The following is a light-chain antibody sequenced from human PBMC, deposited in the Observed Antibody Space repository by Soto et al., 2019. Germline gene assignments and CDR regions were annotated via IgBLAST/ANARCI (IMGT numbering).Light chain of an antibody. Sequence: ITLTQSPSSLSSSTGDRVTFTCRESQGISSYLAGYHQQPGNAPKLLIYAASTLQSGVPSRFSGSGSGTDFTLTISCLQSEDFATYYCQQYYSYPFLTFGGGSKVDIK. J-gene: IGKJ4*01. CDR1: QGISSY. CDR3: QQYYSYPFLT. CDR2: AAS. V-gene: IGKV1-8*01.